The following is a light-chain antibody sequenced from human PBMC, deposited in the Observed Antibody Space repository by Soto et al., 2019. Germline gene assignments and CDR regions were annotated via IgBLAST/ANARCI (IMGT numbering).Light chain of an antibody. CDR2: GAS. CDR3: QQYAGSAT. V-gene: IGKV3-20*01. CDR1: QRVNSNS. Sequence: NVLTQSPGTLSLSPGERATLSCRASQRVNSNSLAWYLQRPGQAPRLVIYGASSRAIGIPARFSGSGSGTDFSLTTTRLEPEHLAVYYCQQYAGSATFGQGTKVEIK. J-gene: IGKJ1*01.